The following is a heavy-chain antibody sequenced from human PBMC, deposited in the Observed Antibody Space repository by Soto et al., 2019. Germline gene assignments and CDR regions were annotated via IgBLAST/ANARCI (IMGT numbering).Heavy chain of an antibody. CDR1: GFTFSSYG. CDR3: AKDGGDRSADYFFDS. J-gene: IGHJ4*02. CDR2: ISYDGNDK. V-gene: IGHV3-30*18. Sequence: PGGSLRLSCAASGFTFSSYGMHWVRQAPGKGLEWVTVISYDGNDKYHTDSVKGRFTISRDNSKNTLFLQMNSLRVEDTAIYYCAKDGGDRSADYFFDSWGQGTLVTVSS. D-gene: IGHD2-2*01.